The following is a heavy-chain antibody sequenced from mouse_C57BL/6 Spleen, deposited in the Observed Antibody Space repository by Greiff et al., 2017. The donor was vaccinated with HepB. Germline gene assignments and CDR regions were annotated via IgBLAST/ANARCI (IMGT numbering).Heavy chain of an antibody. D-gene: IGHD1-1*01. CDR2: INPNYGTT. CDR1: GYSFTDYN. J-gene: IGHJ4*01. V-gene: IGHV1-39*01. CDR3: ARSIGTPYYYAMDY. Sequence: EVHLVESGPELVKPGASVKISCKASGYSFTDYNMNWVKQSNGKSLEWIGVINPNYGTTSYNQKFKGKATLTVDQSSSTAYMQLNSLTSEDSAVYYCARSIGTPYYYAMDYWGQGTSVTVSS.